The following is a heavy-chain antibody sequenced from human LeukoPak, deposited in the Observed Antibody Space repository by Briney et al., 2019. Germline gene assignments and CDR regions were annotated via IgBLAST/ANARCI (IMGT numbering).Heavy chain of an antibody. J-gene: IGHJ4*02. V-gene: IGHV1-69*13. CDR2: VIPIFGTA. D-gene: IGHD6-13*01. Sequence: SVKVSCKASGGTFSSYAISWVRQAPGQGLEWMGGVIPIFGTANYAQKFQGRVTITADESTSTAYMELSSLRSEDTAVYYCARAGRAAAGTLDYWGQGTLVTVSS. CDR1: GGTFSSYA. CDR3: ARAGRAAAGTLDY.